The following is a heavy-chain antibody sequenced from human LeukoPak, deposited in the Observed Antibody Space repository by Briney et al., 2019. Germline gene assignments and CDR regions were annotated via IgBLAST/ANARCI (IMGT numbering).Heavy chain of an antibody. V-gene: IGHV3-23*01. CDR2: ISASGGST. D-gene: IGHD6-19*01. Sequence: RGSLSLSCAASGFTFSSYAMSWVRQAPGKGLEWVSAISASGGSTYYADSVKGRFTISRDNSKNTLFLQMNSLRAEDTAVYYCAKDHSSGWPYCFPYWGQGTLVTVSS. J-gene: IGHJ4*02. CDR1: GFTFSSYA. CDR3: AKDHSSGWPYCFPY.